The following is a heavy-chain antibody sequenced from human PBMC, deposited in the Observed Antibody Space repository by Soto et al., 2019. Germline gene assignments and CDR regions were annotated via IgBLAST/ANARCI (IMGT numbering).Heavy chain of an antibody. CDR2: VNSVGRT. D-gene: IGHD3-16*02. Sequence: PSETLSPTCGFSVAACSDYTGSWVRQAPGGGLHWIGEVNSVGRTKYSPSLEMRLTISVDPSRNQVSLELRSVTAADTAIYYCARLMEDNVWGSYRYLDLWGQGTLVTVSS. V-gene: IGHV4-34*01. CDR1: VAACSDYT. J-gene: IGHJ5*02. CDR3: ARLMEDNVWGSYRYLDL.